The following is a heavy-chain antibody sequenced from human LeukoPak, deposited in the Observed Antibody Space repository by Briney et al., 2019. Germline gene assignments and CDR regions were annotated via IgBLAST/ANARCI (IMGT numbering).Heavy chain of an antibody. Sequence: ASVKVSCKASGYTFTSYAMHWVRQAPGQRLEWMGWINAGNGNTKYSQEFQGRVTITRDTSASTAYMELSSLRSEDMAVYYCARDLFSLSVVVTAPGYWGQGTLVTVSS. V-gene: IGHV1-3*03. J-gene: IGHJ4*02. CDR1: GYTFTSYA. D-gene: IGHD2-21*02. CDR2: INAGNGNT. CDR3: ARDLFSLSVVVTAPGY.